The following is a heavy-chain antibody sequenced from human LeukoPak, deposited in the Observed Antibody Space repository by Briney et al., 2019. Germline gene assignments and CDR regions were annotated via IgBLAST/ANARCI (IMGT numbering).Heavy chain of an antibody. CDR1: GFTFSSYG. CDR2: ISYDGSYK. D-gene: IGHD4-17*01. CDR3: AKAGDYGDYALDY. J-gene: IGHJ4*02. V-gene: IGHV3-30*18. Sequence: QAGGSLRLSCAASGFTFSSYGMHWVRQAPGKGLEWVAVISYDGSYKYYADSVKGRFTISRDNSKNTLYLQMNSLRAEDTAVYYCAKAGDYGDYALDYWGQGTLVTVSS.